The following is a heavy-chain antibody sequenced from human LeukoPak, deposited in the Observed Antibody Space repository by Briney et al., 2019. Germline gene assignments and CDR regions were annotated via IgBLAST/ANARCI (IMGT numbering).Heavy chain of an antibody. CDR2: INDNGDTT. J-gene: IGHJ4*02. V-gene: IGHV3-23*01. Sequence: GGSLRLSCAASRFTFTSYAMSRVRQAPGKGLQWVSDINDNGDTTFYADSVKGRFTISRDKSKNTLYLQMNSLRADDTAVYFCAKKLGSSPGDFFDYWGQGTLVTVSS. D-gene: IGHD6-6*01. CDR3: AKKLGSSPGDFFDY. CDR1: RFTFTSYA.